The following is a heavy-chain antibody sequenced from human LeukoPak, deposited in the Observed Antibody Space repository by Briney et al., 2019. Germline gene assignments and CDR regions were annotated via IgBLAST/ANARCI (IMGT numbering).Heavy chain of an antibody. J-gene: IGHJ4*02. D-gene: IGHD3/OR15-3a*01. Sequence: SETLSLTCVVYGGSFSGYYWSWIRQPPGKGLEWIGEINHSGTTNYNPSLKSRVTISVDTSKNQFSLKLTSVTAANTAVYYCARGGLANYFDYWGQGTLVPVSS. CDR2: INHSGTT. CDR1: GGSFSGYY. CDR3: ARGGLANYFDY. V-gene: IGHV4-34*01.